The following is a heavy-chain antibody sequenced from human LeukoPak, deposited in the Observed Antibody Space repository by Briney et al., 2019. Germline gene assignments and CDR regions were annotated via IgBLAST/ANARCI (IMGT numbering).Heavy chain of an antibody. CDR1: GYSISSGYY. D-gene: IGHD4-23*01. CDR2: IYHSGST. V-gene: IGHV4-38-2*02. J-gene: IGHJ4*02. CDR3: ARDPYYGGNDGVEGY. Sequence: SETLSLTCTVSGYSISSGYYWGWIRQPPGKGLEWIGSIYHSGSTYYNPSLKSRVTISVDTSKNQFSLKLSSVTAADTAVYYCARDPYYGGNDGVEGYWGQGTLVTVSS.